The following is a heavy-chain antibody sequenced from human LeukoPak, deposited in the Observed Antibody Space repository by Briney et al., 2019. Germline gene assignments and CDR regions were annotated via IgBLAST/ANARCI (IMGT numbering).Heavy chain of an antibody. J-gene: IGHJ5*02. CDR3: ARGPYYYGSGSPKWFDP. D-gene: IGHD3-10*01. Sequence: SETLSLTCTVSGGSISSYYWSWIRQPPGKGLEWIGYIYYSGSTNYNPSLKSRVTISVDTSKNQFSLKLSSVTAADTAVYYCARGPYYYGSGSPKWFDPWGQGTLVTVSS. CDR1: GGSISSYY. V-gene: IGHV4-59*01. CDR2: IYYSGST.